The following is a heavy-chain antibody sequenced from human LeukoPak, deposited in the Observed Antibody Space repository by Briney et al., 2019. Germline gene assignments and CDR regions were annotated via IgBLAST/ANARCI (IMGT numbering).Heavy chain of an antibody. Sequence: GASVKVSCKASGYTFTGYYMHWVRQAPGQGLEWMGWINPNSGGTNYARKFQGRVTMTRDTSISTAYMELSRLRSDDTAVYYCARDETSGIVGAHDYWGQGTLVTVSS. CDR1: GYTFTGYY. D-gene: IGHD1-26*01. J-gene: IGHJ4*02. V-gene: IGHV1-2*02. CDR2: INPNSGGT. CDR3: ARDETSGIVGAHDY.